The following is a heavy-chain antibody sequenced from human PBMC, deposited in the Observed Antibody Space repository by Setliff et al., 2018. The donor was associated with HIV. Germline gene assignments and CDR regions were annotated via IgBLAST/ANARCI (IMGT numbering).Heavy chain of an antibody. CDR2: IYISGST. CDR1: GDSISSGSYY. Sequence: SETLSLTCTVSGDSISSGSYYWSWIRQTPGKGLEWIGRIYISGSTNYNPSLKSRATIAVDTSKNQFSLKLSSVTAADTAVYYCARSVVVVTVEWFDPWGQGTLVTVSS. D-gene: IGHD2-21*02. J-gene: IGHJ5*02. CDR3: ARSVVVVTVEWFDP. V-gene: IGHV4-61*02.